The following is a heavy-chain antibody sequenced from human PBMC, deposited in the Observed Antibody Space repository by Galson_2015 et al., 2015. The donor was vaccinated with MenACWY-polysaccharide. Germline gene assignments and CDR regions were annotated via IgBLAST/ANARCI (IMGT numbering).Heavy chain of an antibody. CDR1: GFTFSNYW. V-gene: IGHV3-7*03. Sequence: SLRLSCAASGFTFSNYWMSWVRQAPGKGLEWVANIKQDGSEKYYVDSVKGRFTISRDNAKTSLYLQMNSLRAEDTAMYYCASQTWTGYFYYWGQGILVTVSS. J-gene: IGHJ4*02. CDR3: ASQTWTGYFYY. CDR2: IKQDGSEK. D-gene: IGHD3-10*01.